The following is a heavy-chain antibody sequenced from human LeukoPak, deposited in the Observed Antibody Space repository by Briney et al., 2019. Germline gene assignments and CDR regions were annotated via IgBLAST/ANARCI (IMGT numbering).Heavy chain of an antibody. D-gene: IGHD6-13*01. CDR2: IYHSGST. CDR3: ARSSSSWPNDAFDI. J-gene: IGHJ3*02. Sequence: PSETLSLTCTVSGYSISSGYYWGWIRQPPGKGMEWIGSIYHSGSTYYKSSLKSRVTISVDTSKNQFSLKLSSVTAADTAVYYCARSSSSWPNDAFDIWGQGTMVTVSS. CDR1: GYSISSGYY. V-gene: IGHV4-38-2*02.